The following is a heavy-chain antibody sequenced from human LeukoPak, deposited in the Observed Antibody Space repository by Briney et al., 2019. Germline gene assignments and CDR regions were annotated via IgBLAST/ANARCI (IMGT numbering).Heavy chain of an antibody. CDR1: GYTFTDYY. CDR2: INAKSGDT. Sequence: GASVKVSCKASGYTFTDYYVHWVRQAPGQGLEWMGRINAKSGDTNAAQRFQGRVTMTRVTSITTAYLELSRLRSDDTAVHYCARDELYNGYYSVKYHYNGMDVWGQGTTVTVSS. V-gene: IGHV1-2*06. J-gene: IGHJ6*02. CDR3: ARDELYNGYYSVKYHYNGMDV. D-gene: IGHD3-3*01.